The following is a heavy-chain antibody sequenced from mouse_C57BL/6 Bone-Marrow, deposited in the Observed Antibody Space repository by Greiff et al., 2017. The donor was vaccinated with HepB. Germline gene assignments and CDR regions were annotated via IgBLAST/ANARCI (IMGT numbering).Heavy chain of an antibody. Sequence: VQLQQSGAELVRPGASVKLSCKASGYTFTDYYINWVKQRPGQGLEWIARIYPGSGNTYYNEKFKGKATLTAEKSSSTAYMQLSSLTSEDSAVYFCAREDDYDYFDYWGQGTTLTVSS. J-gene: IGHJ2*01. D-gene: IGHD2-4*01. CDR1: GYTFTDYY. CDR2: IYPGSGNT. V-gene: IGHV1-76*01. CDR3: AREDDYDYFDY.